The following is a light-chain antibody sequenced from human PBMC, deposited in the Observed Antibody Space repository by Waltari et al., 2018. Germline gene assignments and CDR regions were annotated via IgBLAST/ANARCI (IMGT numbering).Light chain of an antibody. J-gene: IGLJ2*01. V-gene: IGLV2-23*02. Sequence: QSALTQPASVSGSAGQSITISCPGTSRDVGASTLLSWYQQYPGKAPTLMIYEVYKRPSGVSDRFSGSKSDNTASLTISGLQAEDEADYYCCSYAGRSTLVFGGGTKLTVL. CDR1: SRDVGASTL. CDR2: EVY. CDR3: CSYAGRSTLV.